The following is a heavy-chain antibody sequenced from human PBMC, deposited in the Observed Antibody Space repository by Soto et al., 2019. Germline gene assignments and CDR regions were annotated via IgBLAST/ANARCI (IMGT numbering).Heavy chain of an antibody. J-gene: IGHJ3*01. CDR3: ARVSLVTPLRGPFDV. CDR2: IYQSGST. D-gene: IGHD4-4*01. Sequence: SETLSLTCTVSGDSISSADYYWSWIRQPPGQGLEWIGYIYQSGSTYYNPSLNSRVTMSVDKSKNQFSLKLKSATAADTAVYYCARVSLVTPLRGPFDVWGQGTVVTVSS. V-gene: IGHV4-30-2*01. CDR1: GDSISSADYY.